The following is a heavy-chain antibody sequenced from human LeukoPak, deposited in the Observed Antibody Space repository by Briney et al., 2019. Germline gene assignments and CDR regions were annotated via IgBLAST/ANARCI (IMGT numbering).Heavy chain of an antibody. CDR3: ARGATMIVVVRASWAFDI. J-gene: IGHJ3*02. CDR2: IYYSGST. Sequence: PSETLSLTCTVSGGSISSCGYYWIWIPQHPGKGLEGFGYIYYSGSTYYNPSLKSRVTISVDTSKNQFSLKLSSVTAADTAVYYCARGATMIVVVRASWAFDIWGQGTMVTVSS. V-gene: IGHV4-31*03. D-gene: IGHD3-22*01. CDR1: GGSISSCGYY.